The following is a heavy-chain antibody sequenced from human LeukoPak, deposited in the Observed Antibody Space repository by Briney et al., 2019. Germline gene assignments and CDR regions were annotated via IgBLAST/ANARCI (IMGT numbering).Heavy chain of an antibody. Sequence: GASVKVSCKASGYTFTGYYMRWVRQAPGQGLEWMGWINPNSGGTNYAQKFQGRVTMTRDTSISTAYMELSRLRSDDTEVYYCALPHPFLPDSSGWLYFDLWGRGTLVTVSS. CDR3: ALPHPFLPDSSGWLYFDL. CDR2: INPNSGGT. V-gene: IGHV1-2*02. J-gene: IGHJ2*01. CDR1: GYTFTGYY. D-gene: IGHD6-19*01.